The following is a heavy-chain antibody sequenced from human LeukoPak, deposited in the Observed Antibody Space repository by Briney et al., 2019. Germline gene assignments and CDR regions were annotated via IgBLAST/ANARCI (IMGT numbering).Heavy chain of an antibody. Sequence: PGGSLRLSCAASGFTFSSYGMHWVRQAPGKGLEWVAVISYDGSNKYYADSVKGRFTISRDNSKNTLYLQMNSLRAEDTAVYYCAKDPWVTVRPDKNYYYYYGMDVWGQGTTVTVSS. D-gene: IGHD4-11*01. V-gene: IGHV3-30*18. CDR1: GFTFSSYG. CDR2: ISYDGSNK. CDR3: AKDPWVTVRPDKNYYYYYGMDV. J-gene: IGHJ6*02.